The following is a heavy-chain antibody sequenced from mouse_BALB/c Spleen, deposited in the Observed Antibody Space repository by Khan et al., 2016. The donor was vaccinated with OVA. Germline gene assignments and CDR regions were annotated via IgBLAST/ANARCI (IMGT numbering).Heavy chain of an antibody. J-gene: IGHJ3*01. CDR3: ASHLTGSFAY. CDR2: ISSGGDYT. V-gene: IGHV5-6*01. Sequence: EVQLVESGGDLVKPGGSLKLSCAASGFTFSSYSMSWVRPTPDKRLEWVATISSGGDYTYYPDNVKGRFTISRDNAKNTLYLQMSSLQSEDTAMYFCASHLTGSFAYWGQGTLVTVSA. D-gene: IGHD4-1*01. CDR1: GFTFSSYS.